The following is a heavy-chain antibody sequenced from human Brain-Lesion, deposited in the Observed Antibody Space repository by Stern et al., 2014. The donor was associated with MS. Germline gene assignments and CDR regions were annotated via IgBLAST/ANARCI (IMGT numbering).Heavy chain of an antibody. CDR3: ARHDSVPRPSQLYSARDRGPGYFDY. CDR2: IYYSGFT. J-gene: IGHJ4*02. V-gene: IGHV4-39*01. Sequence: QQLVQESGPGLVKPSETLSLTCTVSGGSISSSTYYWAWIRQPPGKGLEWIGNIYYSGFTYYNPSLKSRVTISVDMSKNQFSLKLSSVTAADTAIYYCARHDSVPRPSQLYSARDRGPGYFDYWGQGTLVTVSS. D-gene: IGHD1-26*01. CDR1: GGSISSSTYY.